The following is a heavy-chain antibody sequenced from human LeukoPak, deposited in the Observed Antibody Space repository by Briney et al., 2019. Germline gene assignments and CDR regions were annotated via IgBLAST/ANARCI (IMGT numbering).Heavy chain of an antibody. J-gene: IGHJ4*02. D-gene: IGHD6-13*01. CDR3: ARDLESYSSSWYYFDY. V-gene: IGHV6-1*01. Sequence: SQTLSLTCAISGDSVSSNSAAWNWIRQSPSRGLEWLGRTYYRSKWYNDYAASVKSRITINPDTSKNQFSLQLNSVTPEDTAVYYCARDLESYSSSWYYFDYWGQGTLVTVSS. CDR1: GDSVSSNSAA. CDR2: TYYRSKWYN.